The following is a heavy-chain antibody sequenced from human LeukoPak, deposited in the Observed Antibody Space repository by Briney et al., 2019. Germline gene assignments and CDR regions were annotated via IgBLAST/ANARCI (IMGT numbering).Heavy chain of an antibody. CDR2: ISGSGGST. CDR1: GFTFSSYA. J-gene: IGHJ4*02. V-gene: IGHV3-23*01. D-gene: IGHD3-10*01. CDR3: AKGRGRYGSGSYYNWIFDY. Sequence: SGGSLRLSCAASGFTFSSYAMSWVRQAPGKGPEWVSAISGSGGSTYYADSVKGRFTISRDNSKNTLYLQMNSLRAEDTAVYYCAKGRGRYGSGSYYNWIFDYWGQGTLVTVSS.